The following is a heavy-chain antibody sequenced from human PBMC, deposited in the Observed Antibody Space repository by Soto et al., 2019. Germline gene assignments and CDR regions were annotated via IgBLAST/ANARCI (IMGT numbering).Heavy chain of an antibody. Sequence: EVQLLESGGGLVQPGGSLRLSCAASGFTFNNYAISWVRQAPGKGLEWVSTITGSGDSAYYADSVKGRFIISRDNSKNTLYMQMHSLGAEDSAIYYCAKGRGTNYYYHMTSGAEGPRSPSP. CDR1: GFTFNNYA. J-gene: IGHJ6*03. D-gene: IGHD1-26*01. CDR2: ITGSGDSA. V-gene: IGHV3-23*01. CDR3: AKGRGTNYYYHMTS.